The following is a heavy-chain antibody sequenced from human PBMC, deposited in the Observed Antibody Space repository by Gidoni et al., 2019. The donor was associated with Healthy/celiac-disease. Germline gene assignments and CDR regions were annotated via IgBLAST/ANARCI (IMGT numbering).Heavy chain of an antibody. CDR1: GFPFIIYN. CDR2: INSDSNSA. CDR3: ASRTIVGIEYYMDV. D-gene: IGHD2-15*01. Sequence: DVQLVESGGGLVMHGGSLRLSCAASGFPFIIYNMNWVRHAPGGGPEWVSSINSDSNSAYADSVKGRFIISRDNAKNSLFLQMSSLRAEDTAVYYCASRTIVGIEYYMDVWGKGTWVTVSS. J-gene: IGHJ6*03. V-gene: IGHV3-21*01.